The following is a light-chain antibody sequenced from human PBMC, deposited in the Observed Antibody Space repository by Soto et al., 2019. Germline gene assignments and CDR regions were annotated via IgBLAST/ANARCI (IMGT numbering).Light chain of an antibody. J-gene: IGLJ3*02. V-gene: IGLV2-14*01. CDR3: SSYTSSSTWV. CDR1: SSDVGGYNY. Sequence: QSALTQPASVSGSPGQSITISCTGTSSDVGGYNYVSWYHQHPGKVPKLMIYEVSNRPSGVSNRFSGSKSGNTASLTISGLQAEDEADYYCSSYTSSSTWVFGGGTKLTVL. CDR2: EVS.